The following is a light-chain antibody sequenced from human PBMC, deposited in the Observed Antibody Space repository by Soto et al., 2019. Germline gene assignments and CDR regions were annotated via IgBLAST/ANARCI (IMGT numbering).Light chain of an antibody. Sequence: EIVLTQSPATLSLSPGERATLSCRASQSVSSYLAWYQQKPGQALSLLIYEAATRAAGVPARFSGSGFGTDFTLTISSLEPEDFAVYYCQQRGNWPLTFGPGTKVDIK. CDR1: QSVSSY. V-gene: IGKV3-11*01. CDR3: QQRGNWPLT. CDR2: EAA. J-gene: IGKJ3*01.